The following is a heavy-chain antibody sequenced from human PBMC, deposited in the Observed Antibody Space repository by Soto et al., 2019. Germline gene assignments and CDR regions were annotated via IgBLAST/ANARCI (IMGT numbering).Heavy chain of an antibody. V-gene: IGHV1-69*08. CDR2: IIPVLGTT. Sequence: QVQLVQSGAEVKKPGSSVKVSCRASGDTFSSYTVNWVRQAPGRGLEWLGRIIPVLGTTDYAQKFKGRVTIPADKSTNIVYRELSSLRSEDRAVYYCARRRYCGYDCYHKHYYGMDVWGQGTTVTVAS. CDR3: ARRRYCGYDCYHKHYYGMDV. D-gene: IGHD2-21*02. CDR1: GDTFSSYT. J-gene: IGHJ6*02.